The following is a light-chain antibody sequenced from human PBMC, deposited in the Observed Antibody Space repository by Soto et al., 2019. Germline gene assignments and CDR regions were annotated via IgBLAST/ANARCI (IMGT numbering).Light chain of an antibody. CDR1: QSISDT. CDR2: GAS. V-gene: IGKV3-15*01. CDR3: QQYNNWTWT. Sequence: EIEMTQSPATLSVSPGGRATLSCRASQSISDTLAWYQQKPGQAPKLLIYGASTRATGFPARFSGSGSGTDFTLTISSLQYEYVAFYYCQQYNNWTWTFGQATKVEIK. J-gene: IGKJ1*01.